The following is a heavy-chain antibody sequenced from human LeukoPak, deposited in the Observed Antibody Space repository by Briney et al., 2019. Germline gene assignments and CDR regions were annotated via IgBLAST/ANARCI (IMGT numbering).Heavy chain of an antibody. CDR1: GGSLSISSYY. CDR2: IYYSGST. Sequence: SETLSLTRTVSGGSLSISSYYWGWIRQPPGKGLEWIGCIYYSGSTYYNPSLKSRVTISVDTSKNQFSLKLSSVTAADTAVYYGARLSGASAGAPYFDYWCRGTLVTVSS. J-gene: IGHJ4*02. V-gene: IGHV4-39*01. CDR3: ARLSGASAGAPYFDY. D-gene: IGHD6-13*01.